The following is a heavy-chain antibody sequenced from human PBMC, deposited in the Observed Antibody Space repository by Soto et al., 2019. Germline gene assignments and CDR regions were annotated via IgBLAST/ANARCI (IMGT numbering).Heavy chain of an antibody. CDR3: AKGSRGYSYGRYWYFDL. D-gene: IGHD5-18*01. J-gene: IGHJ2*01. CDR2: ISGSGGST. V-gene: IGHV3-23*01. Sequence: EVQLLESGGGLVQPGGSLRLSCAASGFTFSSYAMSWVRQAPGKGLEWVSAISGSGGSTYYADSVKGRFTISRDNSKNTLYLQMNSLRAEGTAVYYCAKGSRGYSYGRYWYFDLWGRGTLVTVSS. CDR1: GFTFSSYA.